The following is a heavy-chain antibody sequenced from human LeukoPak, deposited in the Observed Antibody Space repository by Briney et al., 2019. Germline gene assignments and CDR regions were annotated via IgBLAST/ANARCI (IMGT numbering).Heavy chain of an antibody. CDR1: GGSISDYY. V-gene: IGHV4-59*01. J-gene: IGHJ6*02. CDR2: IYHSGTT. Sequence: SETLSLTCTVSGGSISDYYWSWIRQSPGKGLEWIGYIYHSGTTNYNPSLKSRVTISVDTSKNQFSLKLSSVTAADTAVYYCARVPAARLDYYYGMDVWGQGTTVTVSS. CDR3: ARVPAARLDYYYGMDV. D-gene: IGHD2-2*01.